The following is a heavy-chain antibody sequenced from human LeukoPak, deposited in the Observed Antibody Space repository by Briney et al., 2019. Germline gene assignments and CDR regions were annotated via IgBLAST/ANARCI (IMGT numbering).Heavy chain of an antibody. Sequence: GGSLRLPCAASGFTFSSYGMSWVRQAPGKGLEWVSVISGSGDRTYYADSVKGRFTISRDNSKNTLYLQMNSLRAEDTAVYYCAKAAYGSESYYDPFDYWGQGTLVTVSS. V-gene: IGHV3-23*01. D-gene: IGHD3-10*01. J-gene: IGHJ4*02. CDR2: ISGSGDRT. CDR3: AKAAYGSESYYDPFDY. CDR1: GFTFSSYG.